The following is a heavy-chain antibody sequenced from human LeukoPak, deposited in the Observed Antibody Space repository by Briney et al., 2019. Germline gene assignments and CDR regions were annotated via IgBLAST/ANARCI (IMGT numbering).Heavy chain of an antibody. Sequence: PSETLSLTCTVSGDSIIGFYWSWIRQPPGKGLEWIGYIHYSGSTNYNPSLQSRVTISVDTSRSHFSLKLSSATAADTAVYYCARGERLGPDFWGQGTLVTVSS. CDR1: GDSIIGFY. D-gene: IGHD1-1*01. V-gene: IGHV4-59*01. CDR2: IHYSGST. J-gene: IGHJ4*02. CDR3: ARGERLGPDF.